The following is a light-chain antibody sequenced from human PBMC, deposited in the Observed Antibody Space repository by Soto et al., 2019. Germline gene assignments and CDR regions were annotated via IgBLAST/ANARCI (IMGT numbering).Light chain of an antibody. CDR1: QSISSW. CDR3: QQYNSYWT. V-gene: IGKV1-5*01. J-gene: IGKJ1*01. CDR2: DAS. Sequence: DIQMTQSPSTLSASVGDRVTITCRASQSISSWLAWYQQKPGKAPKLLIYDASGLESGVPSRFSGSGSWTEFTLTISSMQPDDFADYYCQQYNSYWTFGKGTKVEIK.